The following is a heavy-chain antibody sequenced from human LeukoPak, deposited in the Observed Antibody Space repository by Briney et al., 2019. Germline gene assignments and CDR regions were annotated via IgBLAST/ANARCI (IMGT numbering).Heavy chain of an antibody. J-gene: IGHJ4*02. CDR1: GFTFSSYG. Sequence: GGSLRLSCAASGFTFSSYGMHWVRQAPGKGLEWVAFIRYDGSNKYYADSVKGRFTISRDNSKNTLYLQMNSLRAEDTAVHYCAKSPRTFMTTGVDRGPGEPYYFDYWGQGTLVTVSS. CDR3: AKSPRTFMTTGVDRGPGEPYYFDY. V-gene: IGHV3-30*02. D-gene: IGHD4-23*01. CDR2: IRYDGSNK.